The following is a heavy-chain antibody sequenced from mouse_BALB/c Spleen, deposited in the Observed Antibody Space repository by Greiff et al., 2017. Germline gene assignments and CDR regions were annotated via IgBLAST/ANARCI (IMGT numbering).Heavy chain of an antibody. Sequence: EVQRVESGPGLVKPSQSLSLTCTVTGYSITSDYAWNWIRQFPGNKLEWMGYISYSGSTSYNPSLKSRISITRDTSKNQFFLQLNSVTTEDTATYYCAREGYYGYDAMDYWGQGTSVTVSS. J-gene: IGHJ4*01. V-gene: IGHV3-2*02. CDR3: AREGYYGYDAMDY. D-gene: IGHD1-2*01. CDR2: ISYSGST. CDR1: GYSITSDYA.